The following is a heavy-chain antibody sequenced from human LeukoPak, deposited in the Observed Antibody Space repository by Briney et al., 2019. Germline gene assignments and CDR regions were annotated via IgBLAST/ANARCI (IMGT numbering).Heavy chain of an antibody. V-gene: IGHV3-48*02. J-gene: IGHJ4*02. D-gene: IGHD2-2*01. CDR3: AREDVPAAMGEYYFDY. CDR1: GFTFSSYS. Sequence: GGPLRLSCAASGFTFSSYSMNWVRQAPGKGLEWVSYISSSSSTIYYADSVKGRFTISRDNAKNSLYLQMNSLRDEDTAVYYCAREDVPAAMGEYYFDYWGQGTLVTVSS. CDR2: ISSSSSTI.